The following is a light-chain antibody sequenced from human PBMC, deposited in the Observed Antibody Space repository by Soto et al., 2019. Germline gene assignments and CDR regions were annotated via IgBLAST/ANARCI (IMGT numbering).Light chain of an antibody. CDR3: AAWDDSLNMGV. CDR1: SSNIGSNT. J-gene: IGLJ2*01. Sequence: QAVVTQPPSASGTPGQRVTISCSGSSSNIGSNTVNWYQQLPGTAPKLLIYSNNQRPSGVPDRFSGSKSGTSASLAISGLQSEDEADYYCAAWDDSLNMGVFGGGTKLTVL. CDR2: SNN. V-gene: IGLV1-44*01.